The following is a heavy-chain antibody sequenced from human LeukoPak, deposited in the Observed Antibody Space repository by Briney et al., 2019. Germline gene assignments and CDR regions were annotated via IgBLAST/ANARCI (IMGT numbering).Heavy chain of an antibody. D-gene: IGHD2-2*01. Sequence: GESLKISCKGSGYSFTSYWIGWVRQLPGKGLEWTGIIYPGDSDTRYSPSFQGQVTISADKSISTAYLQWSSLKASDTAMYYCARHALISKYCSSTSCYAYTDWGQGTLVTVSS. V-gene: IGHV5-51*01. CDR1: GYSFTSYW. J-gene: IGHJ4*02. CDR3: ARHALISKYCSSTSCYAYTD. CDR2: IYPGDSDT.